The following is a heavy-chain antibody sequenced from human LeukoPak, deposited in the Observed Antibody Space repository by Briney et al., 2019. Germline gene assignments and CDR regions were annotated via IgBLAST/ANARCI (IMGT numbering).Heavy chain of an antibody. V-gene: IGHV3-64*01. CDR3: AKEYTGTFSPFPSYFDN. J-gene: IGHJ4*02. D-gene: IGHD1-26*01. CDR2: ISSDGRST. CDR1: GFTFSSYA. Sequence: GGSLRLSCAASGFTFSSYAIHWVRQAPGKGVEYVSGISSDGRSTHYANSVKGRFSISRDNSKNTLYLQMNSLRAEDTAIYYCAKEYTGTFSPFPSYFDNWGQGTLVTVSS.